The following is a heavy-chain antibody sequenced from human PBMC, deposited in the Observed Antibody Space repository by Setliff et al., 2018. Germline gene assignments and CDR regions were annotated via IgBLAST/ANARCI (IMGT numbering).Heavy chain of an antibody. CDR2: IYYSGSI. V-gene: IGHV4-59*01. Sequence: SETLSLTCAVYGGSFSNYYWSWLRQSPGKTLEWIAYIYYSGSINYNPSFKSRVTMAVDTSRNQFSLKPSSVTAADTAVFYCARGDYQRSFDHWGPGTLVTVSS. CDR1: GGSFSNYY. CDR3: ARGDYQRSFDH. J-gene: IGHJ4*02. D-gene: IGHD4-17*01.